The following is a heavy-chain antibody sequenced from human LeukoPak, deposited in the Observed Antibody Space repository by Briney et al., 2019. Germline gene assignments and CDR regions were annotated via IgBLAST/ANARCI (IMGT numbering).Heavy chain of an antibody. CDR2: INWNGGST. CDR1: GFTFDDSV. V-gene: IGHV3-20*04. D-gene: IGHD3-9*01. Sequence: GGSLRLSCAASGFTFDDSVMSWVRQVPGKGLEWVSGINWNGGSTGYVDSVKGRFTISRDNAKNSLYLQMNSLRAEDTALYYCARDDTYYDILTGYFDYWGQGTLVTVSS. CDR3: ARDDTYYDILTGYFDY. J-gene: IGHJ4*02.